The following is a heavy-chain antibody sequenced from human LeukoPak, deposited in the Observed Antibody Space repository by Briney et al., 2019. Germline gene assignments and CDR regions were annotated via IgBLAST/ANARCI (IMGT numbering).Heavy chain of an antibody. J-gene: IGHJ4*02. CDR3: AGGAPYYYDSSGSYY. CDR2: ISSNGGST. V-gene: IGHV3-64*01. CDR1: GFTFSSYA. D-gene: IGHD3-22*01. Sequence: PGGSLRLSCAASGFTFSSYAMHWVRQAPGKGLEYVSAISSNGGSTYYANSVKGRFTISRDNSKNTLYLQMGSLRAEDMAVYYCAGGAPYYYDSSGSYYWGQGTLVTVSS.